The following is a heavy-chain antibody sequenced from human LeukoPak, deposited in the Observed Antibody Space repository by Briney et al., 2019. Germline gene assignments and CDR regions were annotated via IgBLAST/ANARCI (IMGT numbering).Heavy chain of an antibody. J-gene: IGHJ3*02. D-gene: IGHD1-1*01. CDR3: ARDRMEGDAFDI. V-gene: IGHV3-30*04. CDR2: ISYDGSNK. Sequence: PGRSLRLSCAASGFTFSSYAMHWVRQAPGKGLEGVAVISYDGSNKYYADSVKGRFTISRDNSKNTLYLQMNSLRAEDTAVYYCARDRMEGDAFDIWGQGTMVTVSS. CDR1: GFTFSSYA.